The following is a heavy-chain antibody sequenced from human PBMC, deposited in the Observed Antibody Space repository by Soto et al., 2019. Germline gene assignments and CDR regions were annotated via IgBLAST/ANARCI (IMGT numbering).Heavy chain of an antibody. D-gene: IGHD3-3*01. CDR3: GRRDDFWNGYIDY. CDR1: GYTFTSYG. CDR2: ISAYNGKT. J-gene: IGHJ4*02. Sequence: QVQLVQSGAEVKKHGASVKVSCKACGYTFTSYGISWVRQAPGQGLEWMGWISAYNGKTNYAQKLQGRVTMTTDTSTSTACMELRSLRSDDTAVYYCGRRDDFWNGYIDYWGQGTLVTVSS. V-gene: IGHV1-18*01.